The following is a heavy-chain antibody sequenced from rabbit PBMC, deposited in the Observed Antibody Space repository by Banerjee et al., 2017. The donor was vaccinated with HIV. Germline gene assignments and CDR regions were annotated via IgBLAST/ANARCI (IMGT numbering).Heavy chain of an antibody. Sequence: QEQLEESGGDLVKPEGSLTLTCTASGFSFSSSYYIHWVRQAPGKGLEWIACGSAGNTNYASWAKGRFTISKASWTTVTLQMTSLTAADTASYFCARDLAGVIGWNFNLWGQGTLVTVS. CDR1: GFSFSSSYY. D-gene: IGHD4-1*01. V-gene: IGHV1S45*01. CDR3: ARDLAGVIGWNFNL. CDR2: GSAGNT. J-gene: IGHJ4*01.